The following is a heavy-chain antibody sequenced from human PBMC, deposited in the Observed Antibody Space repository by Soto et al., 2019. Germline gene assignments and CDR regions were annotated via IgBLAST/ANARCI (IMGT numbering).Heavy chain of an antibody. J-gene: IGHJ6*03. CDR2: ISGSGGST. CDR1: GFTFSSYA. D-gene: IGHD2-2*01. Sequence: PGGSLRLSCAASGFTFSSYAMSWVRQAPGKGLEWVSAISGSGGSTYYADSVKGRFTISRDNSKNTLYLQMNSLRAEDTAVYYCAKLYCSSTSCYVVYYYYYMDVWGKGTTVTVSS. CDR3: AKLYCSSTSCYVVYYYYYMDV. V-gene: IGHV3-23*01.